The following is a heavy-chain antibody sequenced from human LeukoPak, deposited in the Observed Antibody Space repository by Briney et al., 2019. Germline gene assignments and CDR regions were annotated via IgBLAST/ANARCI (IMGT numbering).Heavy chain of an antibody. J-gene: IGHJ3*02. CDR1: GYTFTSYG. Sequence: ASVKVSCKASGYTFTSYGISWVRQAPGQGLEWMGWISAYNGNTNYAQKLQGRVTMTTDTSTSTAYMELRSLRSNDTAVYYCARDREYCTNGVCSNFDAFDIWGQGTMVTVSS. CDR2: ISAYNGNT. D-gene: IGHD2-8*01. V-gene: IGHV1-18*01. CDR3: ARDREYCTNGVCSNFDAFDI.